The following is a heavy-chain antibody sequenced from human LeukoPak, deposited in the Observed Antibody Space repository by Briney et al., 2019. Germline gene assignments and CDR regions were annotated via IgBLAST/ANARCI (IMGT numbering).Heavy chain of an antibody. D-gene: IGHD2-8*01. CDR3: ARSLKPYCTNGVCYTGDF. V-gene: IGHV4-34*01. CDR1: GGSLSGFY. Sequence: SETLSLTCGVYGGSLSGFYWNWIRQPPGKGLEWIGEMNPSGRTTYNPSLKSRVSMSLDTSKNQFSLKLSSVTAADTAAYYCARSLKPYCTNGVCYTGDFWGQGTLVTVST. J-gene: IGHJ4*02. CDR2: MNPSGRT.